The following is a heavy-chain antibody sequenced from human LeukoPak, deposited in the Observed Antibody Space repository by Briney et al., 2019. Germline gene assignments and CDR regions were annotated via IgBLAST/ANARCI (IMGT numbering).Heavy chain of an antibody. V-gene: IGHV3-7*01. J-gene: IGHJ6*04. D-gene: IGHD3-10*01. CDR3: ARDGSGLQYSIDIEL. CDR2: IKQDGSEK. CDR1: GFTFSSYW. Sequence: GGSLRLSCAASGFTFSSYWMSWVRQAPGKGLEWVANIKQDGSEKYYVDSVKGRFTISRDNAKNSLYLQMNSLRAEDTAVYYCARDGSGLQYSIDIELGGKGTTVTVSS.